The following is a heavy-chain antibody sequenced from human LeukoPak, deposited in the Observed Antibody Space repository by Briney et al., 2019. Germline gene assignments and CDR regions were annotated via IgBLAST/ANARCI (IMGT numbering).Heavy chain of an antibody. J-gene: IGHJ3*02. V-gene: IGHV3-15*01. CDR2: IKSRTDGGTT. Sequence: GASLRLSCAASGFTFNNYAMIWVRQAPGKGRVGVSRIKSRTDGGTTEYAGTVKGRVTISRDDSKTTLYLQMNSLKTEDTAVYYCTTEGNIVVVVAASSGFDIWGQGTMVTVSS. CDR1: GFTFNNYA. D-gene: IGHD2-15*01. CDR3: TTEGNIVVVVAASSGFDI.